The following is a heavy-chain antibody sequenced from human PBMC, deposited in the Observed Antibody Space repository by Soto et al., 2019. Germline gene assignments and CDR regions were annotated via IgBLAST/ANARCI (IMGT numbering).Heavy chain of an antibody. J-gene: IGHJ3*01. V-gene: IGHV1-46*01. CDR2: INPTSDYT. CDR1: GYTLTSYY. Sequence: VPLVQSGAEVKKPGASVKVSCKASGYTLTSYYMQLVRQAPGQGLEWMGMINPTSDYTNYAQKFQCRVTLNSDMSTSTVYMDLSSLRAEDTAMYYCARGGPAINAFDLWGQGTLVTVSS. CDR3: ARGGPAINAFDL.